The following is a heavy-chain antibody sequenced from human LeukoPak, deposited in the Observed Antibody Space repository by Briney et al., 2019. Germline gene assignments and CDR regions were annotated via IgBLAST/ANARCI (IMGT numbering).Heavy chain of an antibody. J-gene: IGHJ4*02. Sequence: PGRSLRLSCAASGFTFSSYGMHWVRQAPGKGLEWVAVISYDGSNKYYADSVKGRFTISRDNSKNTLYLQMNSLRAEDTAVYYCARGSGYSSSWYWYDYWGQGTLVTVSS. V-gene: IGHV3-30*03. CDR3: ARGSGYSSSWYWYDY. CDR1: GFTFSSYG. CDR2: ISYDGSNK. D-gene: IGHD6-13*01.